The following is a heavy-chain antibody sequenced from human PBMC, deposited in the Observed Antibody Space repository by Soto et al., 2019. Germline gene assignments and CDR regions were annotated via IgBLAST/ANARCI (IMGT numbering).Heavy chain of an antibody. CDR3: AKIETYYYDSSGYFEY. CDR1: GFTFSSYA. J-gene: IGHJ4*02. D-gene: IGHD3-22*01. V-gene: IGHV3-30-3*02. Sequence: QVQLVESGGGVVQPGRSLRLSCAASGFTFSSYAMHWVRQAPGKGLECVAVISYDGSNKYYADSVKGRFTISRDNSKNPLYLPMHSMSADDTAVDYCAKIETYYYDSSGYFEYWGQGTLVTVAS. CDR2: ISYDGSNK.